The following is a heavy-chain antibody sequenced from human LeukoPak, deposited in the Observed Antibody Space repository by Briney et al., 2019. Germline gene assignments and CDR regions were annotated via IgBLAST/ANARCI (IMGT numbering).Heavy chain of an antibody. D-gene: IGHD2-2*01. V-gene: IGHV3-20*04. CDR1: GFTFSTYA. Sequence: PGGSLRLSCAASGFTFSTYAMSWVRQSPGKGLEWVSGINWNGGSTGYADSVKGRFTISRDNAKNSLFLQMNSLRAEDTAFYYCAREGYCSTTSCAYAMDVWGQGTTVTVSS. CDR2: INWNGGST. J-gene: IGHJ6*02. CDR3: AREGYCSTTSCAYAMDV.